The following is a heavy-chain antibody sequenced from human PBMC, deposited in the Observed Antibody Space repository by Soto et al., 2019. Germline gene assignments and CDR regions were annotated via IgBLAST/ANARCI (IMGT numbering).Heavy chain of an antibody. J-gene: IGHJ4*02. CDR2: ISAYNGNT. D-gene: IGHD6-6*01. CDR1: GYTFTSYG. V-gene: IGHV1-18*01. Sequence: QVQLVQSGAEVKKPGASVKVSCKASGYTFTSYGISWVRQAPGQGLEWMGWISAYNGNTNYAQKLQGRVTMTTDTSTSTGYMALRSLRSDDTAVYYCARDHSSLAAPLGIDYRGQGTLVTVSS. CDR3: ARDHSSLAAPLGIDY.